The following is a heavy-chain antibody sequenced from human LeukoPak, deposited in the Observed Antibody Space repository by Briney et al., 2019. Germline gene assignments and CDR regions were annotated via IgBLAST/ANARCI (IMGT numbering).Heavy chain of an antibody. D-gene: IGHD2-2*01. CDR3: ARDGADIVVVPAAMVIGY. J-gene: IGHJ4*02. V-gene: IGHV1-2*02. Sequence: ASVKVSCKASGYTFTGYYMHWVRQAPAQGLEWMGWINPNSGGTNYSQKFQGRVTMTRDTSISTAYMELSRLRSDDTAVYYGARDGADIVVVPAAMVIGYWGQGTLVTVSS. CDR2: INPNSGGT. CDR1: GYTFTGYY.